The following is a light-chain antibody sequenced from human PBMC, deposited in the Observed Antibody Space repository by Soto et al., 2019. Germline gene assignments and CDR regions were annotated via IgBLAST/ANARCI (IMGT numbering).Light chain of an antibody. CDR2: KAS. CDR3: QQSYSNPRT. Sequence: DIQMTQSPSTLSGSVGDRVTITCRASQTISSWLAWYQQKTGKAPKILIYKASTLKSGVPSRFSGSGSGTDCTLTISSLQPEDFETYYCQQSYSNPRTFGQGTKVDIK. V-gene: IGKV1-5*03. CDR1: QTISSW. J-gene: IGKJ1*01.